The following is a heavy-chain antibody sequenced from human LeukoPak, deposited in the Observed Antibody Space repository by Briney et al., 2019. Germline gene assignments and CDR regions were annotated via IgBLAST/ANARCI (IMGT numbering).Heavy chain of an antibody. D-gene: IGHD3-22*01. CDR2: IKQDGSEK. CDR3: ARGHYYDSSGYLA. Sequence: GGSLRLSCAASGFIFSSYWMSWVRQAPGKGLEWVANIKQDGSEKYYVDSVKGRFTISRDNAKNSLYLQMNSLRAEDTAVYYCARGHYYDSSGYLAWGQGTLVTVSS. CDR1: GFIFSSYW. V-gene: IGHV3-7*01. J-gene: IGHJ4*02.